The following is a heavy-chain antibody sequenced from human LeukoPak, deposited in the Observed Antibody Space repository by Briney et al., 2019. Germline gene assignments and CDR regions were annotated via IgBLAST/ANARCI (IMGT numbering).Heavy chain of an antibody. V-gene: IGHV3-30*03. Sequence: GGSLRLSCAASGFTFSSYGMHWVRQAPGKGLEWVAVISYDGSNKYYADSVKGRFTISRDNSKNTLYLQMNSLRAEDTAVYYCARGCGTSCYAFDYWGQGTLVTVSS. CDR3: ARGCGTSCYAFDY. CDR2: ISYDGSNK. J-gene: IGHJ4*02. D-gene: IGHD2-2*01. CDR1: GFTFSSYG.